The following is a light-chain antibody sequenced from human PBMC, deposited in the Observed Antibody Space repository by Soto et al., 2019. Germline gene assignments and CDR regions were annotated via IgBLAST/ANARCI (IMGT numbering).Light chain of an antibody. CDR3: QQYNNWPPWT. CDR1: QSVGGN. V-gene: IGKV3-15*01. J-gene: IGKJ1*01. CDR2: AAS. Sequence: EIVMTQSPATLSVSPGERATLSCRASQSVGGNLAWYQQKPGQAPRLLIYAASTRATGIPARFSGSGSGTEFTLTISSLQSEDCAVYYCQQYNNWPPWTFGQGTKVEIK.